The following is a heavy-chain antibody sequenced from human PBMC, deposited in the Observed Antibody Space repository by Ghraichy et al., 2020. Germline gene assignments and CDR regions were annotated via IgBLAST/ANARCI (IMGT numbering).Heavy chain of an antibody. CDR3: ARESAMVRNFDY. CDR2: INPNSGGT. J-gene: IGHJ4*02. D-gene: IGHD3-10*01. CDR1: GYTFTGYY. Sequence: ASVKVSCKASGYTFTGYYMHWVRQAPGQGLEWMGRINPNSGGTNYAQKFQGRVTMTRDTSISTAYMELSRLRSDDTAVYYCARESAMVRNFDYWGQGTLVTVSS. V-gene: IGHV1-2*06.